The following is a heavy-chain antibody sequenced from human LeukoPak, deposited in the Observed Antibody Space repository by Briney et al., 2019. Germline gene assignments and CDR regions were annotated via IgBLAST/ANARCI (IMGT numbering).Heavy chain of an antibody. V-gene: IGHV1-8*03. Sequence: ASVKVSCKASGYTFTSYDINWVRQATGQGLEWMGWMNPNSGNTGYAQKFQGRVTITRNTSISTAYMELSSLRSEDTAVYYCARDLGGSYYTQRDYYYMDVWGKGTTVTVSS. J-gene: IGHJ6*03. D-gene: IGHD1-26*01. CDR3: ARDLGGSYYTQRDYYYMDV. CDR1: GYTFTSYD. CDR2: MNPNSGNT.